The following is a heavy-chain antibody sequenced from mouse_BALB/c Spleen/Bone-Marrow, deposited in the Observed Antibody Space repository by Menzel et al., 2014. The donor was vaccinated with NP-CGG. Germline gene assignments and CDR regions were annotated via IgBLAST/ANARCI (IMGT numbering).Heavy chain of an antibody. CDR1: GYTFTDYA. CDR3: AGSYYGNYYAMDY. Sequence: QVQLQQSGPELMRPGVSVKISCKGSGYTFTDYAMHWVKQSHAKSLEWIGVISTYSGNTNYNQKFKGKATMTVDKSSSTAYMELARLTSEDSAIYYCAGSYYGNYYAMDYWGQGTSVTVSS. V-gene: IGHV1-67*01. J-gene: IGHJ4*01. CDR2: ISTYSGNT. D-gene: IGHD2-10*01.